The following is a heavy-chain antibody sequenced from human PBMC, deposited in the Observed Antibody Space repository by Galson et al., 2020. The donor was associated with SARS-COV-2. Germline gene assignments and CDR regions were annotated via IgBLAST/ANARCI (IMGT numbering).Heavy chain of an antibody. CDR2: IRSKAYGGTT. D-gene: IGHD3-16*02. J-gene: IGHJ4*02. CDR3: TRVGAGTFGGVIPLDY. V-gene: IGHV3-49*03. Sequence: GESLKISCTASGFTFGDYAMSWFRQAPGKGLEWVGFIRSKAYGGTTEYAASVKGRFTISRDDSKSIAYLQMNSLITEDTAVYYCTRVGAGTFGGVIPLDYWGQGTLVTVSS. CDR1: GFTFGDYA.